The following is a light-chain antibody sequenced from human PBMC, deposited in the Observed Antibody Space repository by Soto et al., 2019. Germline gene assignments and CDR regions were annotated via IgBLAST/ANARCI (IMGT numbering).Light chain of an antibody. Sequence: IQLTQSPSSLSASVGDRVTITCRASQGISSYLAWYQQKPGKAPKLLIYAASTLQRGVPSRFSGSGSGTDFTLTISSLQPEDFATCYCQQLSTYPLTFGGGTKVEIK. CDR2: AAS. J-gene: IGKJ4*01. CDR3: QQLSTYPLT. CDR1: QGISSY. V-gene: IGKV1-9*01.